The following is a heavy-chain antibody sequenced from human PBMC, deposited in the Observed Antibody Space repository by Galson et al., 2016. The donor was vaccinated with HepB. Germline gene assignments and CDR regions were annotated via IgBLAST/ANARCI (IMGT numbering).Heavy chain of an antibody. CDR1: EFTFNNCP. J-gene: IGHJ4*02. CDR3: AARYGEFLMVFDY. V-gene: IGHV3-23*01. D-gene: IGHD3-10*01. Sequence: SLRLSCAASEFTFNNCPLHWVRQAPGKGLELVSAISDIGANTYHADFVKGRFTISRDNSKNTMYLQMNSLRVEDTAAYYCAARYGEFLMVFDYWGQGTLVTVSS. CDR2: ISDIGANT.